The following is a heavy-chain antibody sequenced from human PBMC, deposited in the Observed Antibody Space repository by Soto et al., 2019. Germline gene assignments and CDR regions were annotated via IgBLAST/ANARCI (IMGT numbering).Heavy chain of an antibody. CDR3: ARDLSAWFAP. CDR2: ISAYNGNT. CDR1: GYSVTIYV. V-gene: IGHV1-18*01. D-gene: IGHD1-26*01. J-gene: IGHJ5*02. Sequence: GVSVEVGCESSGYSVTIYVIGGARQAPGQGLEWMGWISAYNGNTNYAQKLQGRVTMTTDTSTITAYMKLSSLRSDDTVVYYCARDLSAWFAPWGQGTLVPVSS.